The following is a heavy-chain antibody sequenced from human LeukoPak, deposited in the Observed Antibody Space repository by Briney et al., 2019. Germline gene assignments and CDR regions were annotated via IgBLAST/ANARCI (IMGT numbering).Heavy chain of an antibody. D-gene: IGHD5-18*01. J-gene: IGHJ4*02. CDR3: AREDSSMVLSLDY. Sequence: GGSLRLSCAASAFTFSRDDMAWVRQPPGKRPEWISSISGNGAGTHYIDSVRGRFIISRDNSKNTVYLQMNSLRAEDTAKYYCAREDSSMVLSLDYWGQGALVTVSS. V-gene: IGHV3-23*01. CDR1: AFTFSRDD. CDR2: ISGNGAGT.